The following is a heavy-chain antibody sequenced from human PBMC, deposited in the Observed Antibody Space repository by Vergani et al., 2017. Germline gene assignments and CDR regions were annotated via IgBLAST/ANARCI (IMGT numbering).Heavy chain of an antibody. CDR3: ARIVVVPAAQEVVDY. Sequence: VSCKASGYTFTGYYMHWVRPAPGQGLEWMGWINPNSGGTNYAQKFQGRVTMTRDTSISTAYMELSRLRSDDTAVYYCARIVVVPAAQEVVDYWGQGTLVTVSS. CDR2: INPNSGGT. D-gene: IGHD2-2*01. J-gene: IGHJ4*02. CDR1: GYTFTGYY. V-gene: IGHV1-2*02.